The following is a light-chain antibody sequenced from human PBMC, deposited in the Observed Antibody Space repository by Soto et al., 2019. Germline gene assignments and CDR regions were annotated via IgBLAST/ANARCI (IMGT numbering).Light chain of an antibody. CDR2: NVN. CDR3: GAWDDSLNAHV. Sequence: QSVLTQPPSASENPGQRVTISCSGSTSNIAGNSVNWYQQLPGAAPRIIIYNVNRRPSGVPDRFSGSKSGTSASLAISGLQSEDEADYFCGAWDDSLNAHVFGTGTKVTVL. V-gene: IGLV1-44*01. J-gene: IGLJ1*01. CDR1: TSNIAGNS.